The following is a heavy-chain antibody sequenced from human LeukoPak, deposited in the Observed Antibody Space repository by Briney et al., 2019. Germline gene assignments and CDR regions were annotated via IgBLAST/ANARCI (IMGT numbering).Heavy chain of an antibody. CDR2: IRYDGSNK. J-gene: IGHJ4*02. CDR1: GFTFSSYG. D-gene: IGHD3-10*01. V-gene: IGHV3-30*02. CDR3: AKDGESGIDY. Sequence: PGGSLRLSCAASGFTFSSYGMHWVRQAPGKGLEWVAFIRYDGSNKYYADSVKGRFTISRDNAKNSLFLQMNSLRAADTAVYYCAKDGESGIDYWGQGTLVTVSS.